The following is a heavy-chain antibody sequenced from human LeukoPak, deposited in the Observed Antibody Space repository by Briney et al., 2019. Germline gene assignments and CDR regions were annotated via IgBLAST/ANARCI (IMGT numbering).Heavy chain of an antibody. CDR2: INHSGST. CDR3: ARYRRYCSGGSCRNYYYGMDV. D-gene: IGHD2-15*01. CDR1: GVSFRGYY. V-gene: IGHV4-34*01. Sequence: SETLSLTCAVYGVSFRGYYWSWLRQPPGKGLEWIGEINHSGSTNYNPSLKSRVTISVDTSKNQFSLKLSSVTAADTAVYYCARYRRYCSGGSCRNYYYGMDVWGQGTTVTVSS. J-gene: IGHJ6*02.